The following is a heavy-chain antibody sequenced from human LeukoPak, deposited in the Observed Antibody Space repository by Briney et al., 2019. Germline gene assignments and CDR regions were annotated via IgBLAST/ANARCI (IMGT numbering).Heavy chain of an antibody. CDR3: APRPTLTGSAIDY. CDR1: GFTFSSYS. Sequence: GGSLRLSCAASGFTFSSYSMNWVRQAPGKGLEWVSYISSSSSTIYYADSVKGRFTISRDNAKNSLYLQMNSLRAEDTAVYYCAPRPTLTGSAIDYWGQGTLVTVSS. J-gene: IGHJ4*02. V-gene: IGHV3-48*01. CDR2: ISSSSSTI. D-gene: IGHD3-10*01.